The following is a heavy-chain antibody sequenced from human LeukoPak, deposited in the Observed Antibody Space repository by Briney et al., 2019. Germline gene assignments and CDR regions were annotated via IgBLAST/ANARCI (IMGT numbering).Heavy chain of an antibody. J-gene: IGHJ6*03. CDR1: GYTLTSYY. CDR2: INPSGGST. V-gene: IGHV1-46*01. D-gene: IGHD2-2*01. Sequence: ASVKVSCKASGYTLTSYYMHWVRQAPGQGLEWMGIINPSGGSTSYAQKFQGRVTMTRDTSTSTVYMELSSLRSEDTAVYYCARDQNIVVVPAAGYYYYYMDVWGKGTTVTISS. CDR3: ARDQNIVVVPAAGYYYYYMDV.